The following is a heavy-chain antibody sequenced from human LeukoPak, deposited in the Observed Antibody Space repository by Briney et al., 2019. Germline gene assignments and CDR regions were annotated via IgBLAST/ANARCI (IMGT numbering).Heavy chain of an antibody. CDR3: ARASYYYDTSGLGAFDV. Sequence: GGSLRLSCAASGFIFGDYGMYWVRQAPGKGLEWVSGINWNSDRIGYADSVKGRFTISRDNAKNSLYTQMNSVRAEDTALYYCARASYYYDTSGLGAFDVWGQGTTVIVSS. CDR2: INWNSDRI. V-gene: IGHV3-9*01. CDR1: GFIFGDYG. D-gene: IGHD3-22*01. J-gene: IGHJ3*01.